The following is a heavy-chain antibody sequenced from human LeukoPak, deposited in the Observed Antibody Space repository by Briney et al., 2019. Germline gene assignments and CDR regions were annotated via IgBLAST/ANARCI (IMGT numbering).Heavy chain of an antibody. V-gene: IGHV3-33*06. CDR2: IWYDGSNK. J-gene: IGHJ5*02. D-gene: IGHD3-9*01. CDR3: AKDLGYFEA. CDR1: GFTFRSYG. Sequence: PGGALRLSCAASGFTFRSYGIHWVRHGPGKGLEWVAVIWYDGSNKYYADSVKGRFTISRDNSKNTLYLEMNGLRAEETAVYYCAKDLGYFEAWGQGTLVTVSS.